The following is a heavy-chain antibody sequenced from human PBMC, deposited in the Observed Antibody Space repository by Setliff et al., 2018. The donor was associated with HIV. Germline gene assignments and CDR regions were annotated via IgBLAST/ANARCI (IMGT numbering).Heavy chain of an antibody. J-gene: IGHJ3*02. CDR2: INHSGST. CDR1: GGSFSGYY. V-gene: IGHV4-34*01. Sequence: SETLSLTCAVYGGSFSGYYWNWIRQPPGKGLEWSGEINHSGSTNYNPSLKSRVTISVDTSKNQFSLKLISVTAADTAVYYCARDAGNYYAFDIWGQGTMVTFSS. D-gene: IGHD1-26*01. CDR3: ARDAGNYYAFDI.